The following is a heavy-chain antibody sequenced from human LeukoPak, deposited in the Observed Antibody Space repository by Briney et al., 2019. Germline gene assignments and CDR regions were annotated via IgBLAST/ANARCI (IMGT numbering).Heavy chain of an antibody. CDR1: EFSVGSNY. CDR2: IHSGGST. J-gene: IGHJ4*02. CDR3: ARSGYSSTWYLQNFELDY. Sequence: GGSLRLSCAASEFSVGSNYMTWVRQAPGKGLEWVSLIHSGGSTYYADSVKGRFTISRDNSKNTLYLQMNSLRAEDTAVYFCARSGYSSTWYLQNFELDYWGQGTLVTVSS. D-gene: IGHD2-2*01. V-gene: IGHV3-66*01.